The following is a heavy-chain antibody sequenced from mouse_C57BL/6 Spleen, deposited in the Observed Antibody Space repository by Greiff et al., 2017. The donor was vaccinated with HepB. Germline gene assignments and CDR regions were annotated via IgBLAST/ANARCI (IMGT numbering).Heavy chain of an antibody. J-gene: IGHJ2*01. CDR2: IYPGSGNT. CDR1: GYSFTSYY. CDR3: ATGTGGYFDY. D-gene: IGHD4-1*01. V-gene: IGHV1-66*01. Sequence: QVQLQQSGPELVKPGASVKISCKASGYSFTSYYIHWVKQRPGQGLEWIGWIYPGSGNTKYNEKFKGKATLTADTSSSTAYMQLSSLTSEDSAVYYCATGTGGYFDYWGQGTTLTVSS.